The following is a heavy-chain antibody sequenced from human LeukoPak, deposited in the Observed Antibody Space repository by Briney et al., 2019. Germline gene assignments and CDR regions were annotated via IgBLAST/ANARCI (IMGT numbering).Heavy chain of an antibody. CDR1: GFTFSSYA. V-gene: IGHV3-30-3*01. J-gene: IGHJ4*02. D-gene: IGHD3-3*01. Sequence: PGGSLRLSCAASGFTFSSYAMHWVRQAPGKGLEWVAVISYDGSNKYYADSVKGRFTISRDNSKNTLYLQMNSLRAEDTAVYYCARAPRITIFGVVIDGYFDYWGQGTLVTVSS. CDR2: ISYDGSNK. CDR3: ARAPRITIFGVVIDGYFDY.